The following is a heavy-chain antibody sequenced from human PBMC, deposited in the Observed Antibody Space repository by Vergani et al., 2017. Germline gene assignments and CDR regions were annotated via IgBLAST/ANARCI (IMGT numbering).Heavy chain of an antibody. V-gene: IGHV2-70*04. J-gene: IGHJ4*02. CDR3: ARTLSDSRGYYLDY. CDR2: IDWDDDT. Sequence: QVTFKESGPALVKPTQTLTLTCTLSGFSVNSHPMRVIWIRQPPGKALEWLARIDWDDDTYYRTSLRTRLTISKDTFKNQVALTMTNMDPVDTATYYCARTLSDSRGYYLDYWGQGTLVTVSS. D-gene: IGHD3-22*01. CDR1: GFSVNSHPMR.